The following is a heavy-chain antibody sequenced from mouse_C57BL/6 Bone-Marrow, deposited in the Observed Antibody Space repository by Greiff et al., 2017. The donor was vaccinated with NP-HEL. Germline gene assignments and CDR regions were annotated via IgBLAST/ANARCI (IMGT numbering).Heavy chain of an antibody. CDR1: GFSLTSYG. Sequence: QVQLQQSGPGLVQPSQSLSITCTVSGFSLTSYGVHWVRQSPGKGLEWLGVIWSGGSTDYNAAFISRLSISKDNSKSQVFFKMNSLQADDTAIYYCARIGRLRRYWYFDVWGTGTTVTVSS. J-gene: IGHJ1*03. CDR2: IWSGGST. V-gene: IGHV2-2*01. D-gene: IGHD2-4*01. CDR3: ARIGRLRRYWYFDV.